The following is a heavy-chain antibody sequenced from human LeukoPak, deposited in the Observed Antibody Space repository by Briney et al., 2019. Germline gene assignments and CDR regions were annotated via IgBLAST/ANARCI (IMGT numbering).Heavy chain of an antibody. CDR1: GFTFSTYA. Sequence: GGSLRLSCAASGFTFSTYAMSWVRQAPGKGLEWVSTISGSGANTYYADSVKGRFTISRDNAKNSLYLQMNSLRAEDTAVYYCARANYCSSTSCYAYFDYWGQGTLVTVSS. J-gene: IGHJ4*02. D-gene: IGHD2-2*01. V-gene: IGHV3-23*01. CDR2: ISGSGANT. CDR3: ARANYCSSTSCYAYFDY.